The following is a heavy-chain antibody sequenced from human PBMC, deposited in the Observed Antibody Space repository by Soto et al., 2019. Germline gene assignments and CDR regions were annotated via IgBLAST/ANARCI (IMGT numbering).Heavy chain of an antibody. V-gene: IGHV3-33*01. CDR1: GFTFSSYG. J-gene: IGHJ6*02. CDR3: ARESTYYDFWSGYHSPPYYYYGMDV. D-gene: IGHD3-3*01. CDR2: IWYDGSNK. Sequence: GGSLRLSCGASGFTFSSYGMHWVRQAPGKGLEWVAVIWYDGSNKYYADSVKGRFTISRDNSKNTLYLQMNSLRAEDTAVYYCARESTYYDFWSGYHSPPYYYYGMDVWGQGTTVTVSS.